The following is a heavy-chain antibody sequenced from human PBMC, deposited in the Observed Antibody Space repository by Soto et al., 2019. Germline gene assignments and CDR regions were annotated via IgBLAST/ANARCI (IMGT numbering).Heavy chain of an antibody. CDR2: ISTAGDT. CDR3: ARMRMDSSGYYYYYGMDV. Sequence: GGSLRLSCAASGFTFSSYDMHWVRQATGKGLEWVSAISTAGDTYYPGSVKGRFTISRENAKNSLYLQMNSLRAEDTAVYYCARMRMDSSGYYYYYGMDVWGQGTTVTVSS. D-gene: IGHD3-22*01. CDR1: GFTFSSYD. V-gene: IGHV3-13*01. J-gene: IGHJ6*02.